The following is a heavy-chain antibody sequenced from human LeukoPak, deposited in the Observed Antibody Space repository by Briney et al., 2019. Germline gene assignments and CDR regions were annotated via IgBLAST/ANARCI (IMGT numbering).Heavy chain of an antibody. J-gene: IGHJ4*02. V-gene: IGHV1-69*02. CDR3: ARAQDSYGYDPDY. CDR1: GGTFSSYS. CDR2: IIPIFGIA. Sequence: ASVKVSCKASGGTFSSYSISWVRQAPGQELEWMGRIIPIFGIANYAQKFQGRVTTTADKSTSTAYMELSSLRSEDTAVYYCARAQDSYGYDPDYWGQGTLVTVSS. D-gene: IGHD5-18*01.